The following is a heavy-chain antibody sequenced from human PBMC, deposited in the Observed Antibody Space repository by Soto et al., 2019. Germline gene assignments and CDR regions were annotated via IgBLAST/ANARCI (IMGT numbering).Heavy chain of an antibody. CDR1: GYTFTAYY. CDR3: ARDYYDGSASYGIEF. Sequence: QVPLVQSGAEVKKPGASVKVSCKASGYTFTAYYIHWVRQAPGQGLGWMGWINPKSGGANIAQKFQGWVTMTRDTSISTTYMELSNLRSNDTAVYYCARDYYDGSASYGIEFWGQGTMVTVAS. D-gene: IGHD3-16*01. V-gene: IGHV1-2*04. J-gene: IGHJ3*01. CDR2: INPKSGGA.